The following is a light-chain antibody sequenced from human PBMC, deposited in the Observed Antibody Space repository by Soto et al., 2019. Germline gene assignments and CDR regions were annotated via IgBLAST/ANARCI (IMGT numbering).Light chain of an antibody. Sequence: QSVLTQPPSASGSPGQSVTISCTGTSSDVGVYNYLSWYQQHPGKAPKLMIYEVSKRPSGVPDRFSGSKSGNTASLTVSGLQAEDEADYYCSSYAGSNNYVFGTGTKLTVL. CDR2: EVS. V-gene: IGLV2-8*01. J-gene: IGLJ1*01. CDR3: SSYAGSNNYV. CDR1: SSDVGVYNY.